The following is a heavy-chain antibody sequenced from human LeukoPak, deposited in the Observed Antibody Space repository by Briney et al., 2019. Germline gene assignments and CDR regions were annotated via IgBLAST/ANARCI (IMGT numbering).Heavy chain of an antibody. Sequence: PGGSLRLSCAASGFTFSSYWMSWVRQAPGKGLEWVANIKQDGSEKYYVDSVKGRFTISRDNAKNSLYLQMNSLRAEDTAVYYCARDQYYYGSGSYRPPYYYYGMDVWGQGTTVTVSS. CDR3: ARDQYYYGSGSYRPPYYYYGMDV. CDR1: GFTFSSYW. D-gene: IGHD3-10*01. J-gene: IGHJ6*02. V-gene: IGHV3-7*01. CDR2: IKQDGSEK.